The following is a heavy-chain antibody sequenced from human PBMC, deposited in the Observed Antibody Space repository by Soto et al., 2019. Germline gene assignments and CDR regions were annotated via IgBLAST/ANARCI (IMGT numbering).Heavy chain of an antibody. CDR2: ISYDGSNK. Sequence: PGGSLRLSCAASGFTFSSYAMHWVRQAPGKGLEWVAVISYDGSNKYYADSVKGRFTISRDNSKNTPYLQMNSLRAEDTAVYYCARDGAEWDSSGYYYVVFLPGYYFDYWGQGTLVTVSS. D-gene: IGHD3-22*01. CDR1: GFTFSSYA. J-gene: IGHJ4*02. V-gene: IGHV3-30-3*01. CDR3: ARDGAEWDSSGYYYVVFLPGYYFDY.